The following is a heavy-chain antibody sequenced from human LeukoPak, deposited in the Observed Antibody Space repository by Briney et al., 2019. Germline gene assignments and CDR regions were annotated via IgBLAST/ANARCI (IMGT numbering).Heavy chain of an antibody. CDR3: ATAPHGASDYIDV. D-gene: IGHD3-16*01. V-gene: IGHV3-48*01. CDR1: GFSLSTYS. Sequence: GGSLRLSCAASGFSLSTYSLNWVRQTPGKGLEWLSHIRVSGIIHYADSVKGRFTISIDNGRNSLSLQMNRLRAGDTGVYFCATAPHGASDYIDVWGRGTTVSVSS. J-gene: IGHJ6*03. CDR2: IRVSGII.